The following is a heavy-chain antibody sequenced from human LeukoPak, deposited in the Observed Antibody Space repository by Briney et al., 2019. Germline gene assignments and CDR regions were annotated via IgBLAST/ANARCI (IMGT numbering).Heavy chain of an antibody. V-gene: IGHV4-34*01. CDR1: GGSFSGYY. Sequence: SETLSLTCAVYGGSFSGYYWSWIRQPPGKGLEWIGEINHSGSTNYNPSLKSRVTISVDTSKNQFSLKLSSVTAADAAVYYCARASKSRYYDFWSGDRFDPWGQGTLVTVSS. D-gene: IGHD3-3*01. J-gene: IGHJ5*02. CDR2: INHSGST. CDR3: ARASKSRYYDFWSGDRFDP.